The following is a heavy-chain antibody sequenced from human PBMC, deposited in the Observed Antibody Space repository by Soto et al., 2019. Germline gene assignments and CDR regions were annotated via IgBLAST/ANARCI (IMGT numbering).Heavy chain of an antibody. CDR3: ARRTQYYYGSGSYNWFDP. CDR1: GGSISSGGYY. V-gene: IGHV4-31*03. Sequence: SETLSLTCTVSGGSISSGGYYWSWIRQHPGKGLEWIGYIYYSGSTYYNPSLKSRVTISVDTSKNQFSLKLSSVTAADTAVYYCARRTQYYYGSGSYNWFDPWGQGTLVTVS. D-gene: IGHD3-10*01. CDR2: IYYSGST. J-gene: IGHJ5*02.